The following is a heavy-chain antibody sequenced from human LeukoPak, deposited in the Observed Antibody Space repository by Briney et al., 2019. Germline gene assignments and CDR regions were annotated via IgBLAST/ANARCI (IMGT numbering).Heavy chain of an antibody. V-gene: IGHV1-8*01. CDR1: GYTFTSYD. D-gene: IGHD6-19*01. CDR2: MNPNRATT. CDR3: ARDKGYSSGWYDWFDP. Sequence: ASVKVSCKASGYTFTSYDINWVRQATGQGLEWMGWMNPNRATTEYAQKFQGRVTMTWNTSISTAYMELSSLRSEDTAVYYCARDKGYSSGWYDWFDPWGQGTLVTVSS. J-gene: IGHJ5*02.